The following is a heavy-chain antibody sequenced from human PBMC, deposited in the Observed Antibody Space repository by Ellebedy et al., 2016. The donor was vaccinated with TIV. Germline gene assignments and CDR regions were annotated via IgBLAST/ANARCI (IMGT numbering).Heavy chain of an antibody. V-gene: IGHV1-24*01. CDR3: ATEGVEGIPGKYL. D-gene: IGHD1-20*01. CDR2: YDPESGEI. CDR1: GHTLTELS. J-gene: IGHJ4*02. Sequence: ASVKVSXXVSGHTLTELSMHWVRQAPGKGLEWMGGYDPESGEIVYAQKFRGRVTMTEDRSIDTVYMELRSLRPEDTATYYCATEGVEGIPGKYLWGRGTRVSVSS.